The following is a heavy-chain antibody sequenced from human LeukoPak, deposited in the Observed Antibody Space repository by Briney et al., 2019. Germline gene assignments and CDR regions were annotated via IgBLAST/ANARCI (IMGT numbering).Heavy chain of an antibody. J-gene: IGHJ4*02. D-gene: IGHD1-1*01. Sequence: SETLSLTRAVYGGSFSGHYWSWIRQPPGKGLEWIGEVSYSGNSNYNPSLKSRVTISVDTSKSQFSLRLTSVTAADTAVYYCARRRDWNDVLDYWGRGTLVTVSS. CDR1: GGSFSGHY. V-gene: IGHV4-34*01. CDR2: VSYSGNS. CDR3: ARRRDWNDVLDY.